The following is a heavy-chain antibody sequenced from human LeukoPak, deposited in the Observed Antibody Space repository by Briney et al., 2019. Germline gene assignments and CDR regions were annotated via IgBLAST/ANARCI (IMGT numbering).Heavy chain of an antibody. D-gene: IGHD3-22*01. V-gene: IGHV3-15*01. CDR3: TTVAMIVVVITFDI. CDR1: GFTFSNAW. J-gene: IGHJ3*02. CDR2: IKSKTDGGTT. Sequence: GGSLRLSCAASGFTFSNAWMSWVRQAPGKGLEWVGRIKSKTDGGTTDYAAPVKGRFTISRDDSKNALYLQMNSLKTEDTAVYYCTTVAMIVVVITFDIWGQGTMVTVSS.